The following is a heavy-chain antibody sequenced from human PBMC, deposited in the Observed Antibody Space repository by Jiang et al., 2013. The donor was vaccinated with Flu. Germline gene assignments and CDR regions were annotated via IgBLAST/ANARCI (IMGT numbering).Heavy chain of an antibody. D-gene: IGHD2-21*01. CDR1: GGSISNYY. V-gene: IGHV4-4*07. Sequence: LLKPSETLSLTCAVSGGSISNYYWSWIRQPAGKGLEWIGRIYTTGSTDTNPSLKSRITMSVDTSKNHFSLILTSVTAADTAVYYCAGESREFIGDGYHHDYWGLGTLVTVSS. CDR2: IYTTGST. CDR3: AGESREFIGDGYHHDY. J-gene: IGHJ4*02.